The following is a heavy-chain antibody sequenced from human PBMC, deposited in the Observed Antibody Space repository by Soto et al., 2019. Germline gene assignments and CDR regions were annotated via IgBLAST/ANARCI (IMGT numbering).Heavy chain of an antibody. Sequence: SETLSLTCTVSGGSISSYYWSWTRQPPGKGLERIGYIYYSGSTNYNPSLKIRVTISVDTSKNQFSLKLSSVTAADTAVYYCAREGHAMVRGVRQFDYWGQGTLVPVSA. J-gene: IGHJ4*02. CDR3: AREGHAMVRGVRQFDY. V-gene: IGHV4-59*01. D-gene: IGHD3-10*01. CDR2: IYYSGST. CDR1: GGSISSYY.